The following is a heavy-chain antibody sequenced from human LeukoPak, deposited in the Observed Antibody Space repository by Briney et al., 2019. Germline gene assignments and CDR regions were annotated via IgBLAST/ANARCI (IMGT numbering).Heavy chain of an antibody. D-gene: IGHD5-18*01. Sequence: ASVKVSCKASGYTFTDYYMHWVRQAPGQGLEWMGWINPNSGGTNYAQKFQGRVTMTRDTSISTAYMELSRLRSDDTAVYYCARARPVDTAMTRDDAFDIWGQGTMVTVSS. CDR2: INPNSGGT. V-gene: IGHV1-2*02. CDR1: GYTFTDYY. J-gene: IGHJ3*02. CDR3: ARARPVDTAMTRDDAFDI.